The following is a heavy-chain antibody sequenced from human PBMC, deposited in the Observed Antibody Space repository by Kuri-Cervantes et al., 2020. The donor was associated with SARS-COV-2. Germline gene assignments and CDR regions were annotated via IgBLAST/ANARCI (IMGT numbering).Heavy chain of an antibody. D-gene: IGHD3-16*01. CDR3: ARHSWSSNWSRGEYFDL. Sequence: SETLSLTCNVSGGPISSDDYYWGWIRQPPGEGLEWIANIFYSGSTYHNPSLKSLVTISVDTSKNQFTLKVTSVTAADTAVYFCARHSWSSNWSRGEYFDLWGQGTLVTVSS. V-gene: IGHV4-39*06. J-gene: IGHJ4*02. CDR1: GGPISSDDYY. CDR2: IFYSGST.